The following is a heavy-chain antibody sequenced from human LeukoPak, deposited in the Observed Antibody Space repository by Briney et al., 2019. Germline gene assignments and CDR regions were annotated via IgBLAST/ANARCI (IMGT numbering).Heavy chain of an antibody. CDR2: ISGGADRT. CDR3: AKEGGECSGGSCLPYYFDY. CDR1: GFTFSSYA. V-gene: IGHV3-23*01. J-gene: IGHJ4*02. Sequence: GGSLRLSCAASGFTFSSYAMSWVRQAPGKGLERVSTISGGADRTYYADSVKGRFTISRDNSKNTLYLQMNSLRAEDTAVYYCAKEGGECSGGSCLPYYFDYWGQGTLVTVSS. D-gene: IGHD2-15*01.